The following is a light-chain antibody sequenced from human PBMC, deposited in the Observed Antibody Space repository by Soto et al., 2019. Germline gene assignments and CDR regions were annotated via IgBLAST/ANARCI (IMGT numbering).Light chain of an antibody. CDR1: QSLSINY. Sequence: EIVLTQSPGTLSLSPGERATLSCRDSQSLSINYLAWYQQKPGQAPRLLINGASNRATGIPDRFSGSGSATDFTLTISTLEPEDFAVYYCPQYGSSPPTFGGGTKVAIK. J-gene: IGKJ4*01. CDR3: PQYGSSPPT. V-gene: IGKV3-20*01. CDR2: GAS.